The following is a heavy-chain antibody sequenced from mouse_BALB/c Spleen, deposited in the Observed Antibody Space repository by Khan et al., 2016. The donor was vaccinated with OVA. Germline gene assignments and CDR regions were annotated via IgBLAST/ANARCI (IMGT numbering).Heavy chain of an antibody. CDR2: ISPGSGDT. CDR1: GYTFTDYY. V-gene: IGHV1-77*01. J-gene: IGHJ3*01. D-gene: IGHD1-2*01. Sequence: VQLQESGAELARPGASVKLSCKASGYTFTDYYINWVKQRTGQGLEWIGEISPGSGDTYYNEKFKGKATLTADNSSSTAYLQLSSLTSEDSAVDVCARRNYCGYTFAYWGQGTLVTVAA. CDR3: ARRNYCGYTFAY.